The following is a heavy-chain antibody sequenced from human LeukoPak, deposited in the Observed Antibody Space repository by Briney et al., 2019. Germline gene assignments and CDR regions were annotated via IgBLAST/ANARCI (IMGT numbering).Heavy chain of an antibody. CDR1: GFTFSNYA. V-gene: IGHV3-7*01. CDR2: IKQDGSEK. Sequence: HPGGSLRLSCAASGFTFSNYAMRWARQAPGKGLEWVANIKQDGSEKYYVDSVKGRFTISRDNAKNSLYLQMNSLRAEDTAVYYCARVRYYGSGSYYRFDYWGQGTLVTVSS. J-gene: IGHJ4*02. D-gene: IGHD3-10*01. CDR3: ARVRYYGSGSYYRFDY.